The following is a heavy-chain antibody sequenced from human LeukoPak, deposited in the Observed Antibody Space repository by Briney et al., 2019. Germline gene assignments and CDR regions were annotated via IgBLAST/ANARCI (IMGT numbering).Heavy chain of an antibody. J-gene: IGHJ4*02. CDR2: TYSRSKWFN. CDR1: GDSVSSKSAS. D-gene: IGHD1-26*01. V-gene: IGHV6-1*01. Sequence: SQTLSLTCAISGDSVSSKSASWNWTRQSPSRGLEWLGRTYSRSKWFNDYAVSVKGRISINPDTSKNQFSLHLTSVTPDDTAVYYCARGTGSLDYWGQGTLVTVSS. CDR3: ARGTGSLDY.